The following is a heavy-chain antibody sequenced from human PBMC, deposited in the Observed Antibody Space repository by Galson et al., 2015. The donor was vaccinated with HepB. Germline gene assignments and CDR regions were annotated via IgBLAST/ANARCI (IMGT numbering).Heavy chain of an antibody. CDR3: ARLEGYYDYVWGSYRWAYFDY. V-gene: IGHV1-18*01. CDR2: ISAYNGNT. D-gene: IGHD3-16*02. J-gene: IGHJ4*02. Sequence: SVKVSCKASGYTFTSYGISWVRQAPGQGLEWMGWISAYNGNTNYAQKLQGRVTMTTDTSTGTAYMELRSLRSDDTAVYYCARLEGYYDYVWGSYRWAYFDYWGQGTLVTVSS. CDR1: GYTFTSYG.